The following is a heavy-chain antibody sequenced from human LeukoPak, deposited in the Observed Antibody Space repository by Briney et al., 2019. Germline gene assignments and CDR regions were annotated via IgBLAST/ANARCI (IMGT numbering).Heavy chain of an antibody. Sequence: GGSLRLSCAASGFTFNSYAMSWVRQAPGKGLEWVSVIYSGGSTFYADSVKGRFTISRDNSKNTLFLQMNSLRAEDTAVYYCARSPSGVDAFDIWGQGTMVIVSS. CDR1: GFTFNSYA. CDR3: ARSPSGVDAFDI. CDR2: IYSGGST. J-gene: IGHJ3*02. D-gene: IGHD6-25*01. V-gene: IGHV3-53*01.